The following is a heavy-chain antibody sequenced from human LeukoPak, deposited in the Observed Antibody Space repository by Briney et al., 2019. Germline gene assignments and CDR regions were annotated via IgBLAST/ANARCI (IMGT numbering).Heavy chain of an antibody. V-gene: IGHV3-66*01. Sequence: GGSLRLSCAASGFTVSSNYMTWVRQAPGRGLEWVSVLYTGGGTYYADSVKGRFTISRDNSKNTLYLQMNSLRAEDTAVYYCARWAESNDYWGQGTLVTVSS. CDR1: GFTVSSNY. J-gene: IGHJ4*02. CDR3: ARWAESNDY. CDR2: LYTGGGT.